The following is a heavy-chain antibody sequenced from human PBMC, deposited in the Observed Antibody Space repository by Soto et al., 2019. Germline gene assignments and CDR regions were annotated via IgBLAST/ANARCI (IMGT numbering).Heavy chain of an antibody. CDR3: SSQTYSYAWHH. Sequence: QVQLQESGPRLVKPSGTLSLTCAVSSGSISSNWWSWVRQPPGKGLEWIGEIYHSGSTNYNPSLKSRVTISVDKSKNHFSLDLSSVTAADTAVYYCSSQTYSYAWHHWGQGTQVTVSS. CDR2: IYHSGST. CDR1: SGSISSNW. V-gene: IGHV4-4*02. D-gene: IGHD5-18*01. J-gene: IGHJ1*01.